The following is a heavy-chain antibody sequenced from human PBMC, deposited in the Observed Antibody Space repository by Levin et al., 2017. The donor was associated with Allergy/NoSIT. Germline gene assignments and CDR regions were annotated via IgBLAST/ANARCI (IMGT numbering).Heavy chain of an antibody. Sequence: GGSLRLSCAASGFTFSSYSMNWVRQAPGKGLEWVSSISSSSSYIYYADSVKGRFTISRDNAKNSLYLQMNSLRAEDTAVYYCARDRGLRLGELSSFDYWGQGTLVTVSS. CDR2: ISSSSSYI. V-gene: IGHV3-21*01. J-gene: IGHJ4*02. CDR1: GFTFSSYS. D-gene: IGHD3-16*02. CDR3: ARDRGLRLGELSSFDY.